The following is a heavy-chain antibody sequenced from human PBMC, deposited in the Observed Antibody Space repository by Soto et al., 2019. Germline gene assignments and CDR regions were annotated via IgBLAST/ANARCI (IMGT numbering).Heavy chain of an antibody. Sequence: GSLRLSCAASGFTFSSYAMHWVRQAPGKGLEWVAVISYDGSNKYYADSVKGRFTISRDNSKNTLYLQMNSLRAEDTAVYYCARDYCSGGSCPNWFDPWGQGT. CDR2: ISYDGSNK. CDR3: ARDYCSGGSCPNWFDP. CDR1: GFTFSSYA. D-gene: IGHD2-15*01. V-gene: IGHV3-30-3*01. J-gene: IGHJ5*02.